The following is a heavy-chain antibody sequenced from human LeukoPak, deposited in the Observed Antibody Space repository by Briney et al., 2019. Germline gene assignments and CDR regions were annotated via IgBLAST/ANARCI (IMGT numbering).Heavy chain of an antibody. CDR1: GGSISSGGYY. Sequence: SETLSLTCTVSGGSISSGGYYWSWIRQHPGKGLEWIGYIYYSGSTYYNPSHKSRVTISVDTSKNQFSLKLSSVTAADTAVYYCARGPILEWLSYFDYWGQGTLVTVSS. CDR3: ARGPILEWLSYFDY. J-gene: IGHJ4*02. CDR2: IYYSGST. D-gene: IGHD3-3*01. V-gene: IGHV4-31*03.